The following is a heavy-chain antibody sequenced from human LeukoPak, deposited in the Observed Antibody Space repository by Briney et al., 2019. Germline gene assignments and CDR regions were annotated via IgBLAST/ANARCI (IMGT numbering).Heavy chain of an antibody. J-gene: IGHJ4*02. V-gene: IGHV3-74*01. Sequence: PGGSLRLSCAASGFTFNSHWVHWVRQAPGKGLMWVSTVSPVGTDTNYADFVRGPSTISCANAMNSLSLPMNGLRAEATALYFCTSGCTGTRCPADYWGQGALVTVSS. CDR3: TSGCTGTRCPADY. D-gene: IGHD2-2*01. CDR1: GFTFNSHW. CDR2: VSPVGTDT.